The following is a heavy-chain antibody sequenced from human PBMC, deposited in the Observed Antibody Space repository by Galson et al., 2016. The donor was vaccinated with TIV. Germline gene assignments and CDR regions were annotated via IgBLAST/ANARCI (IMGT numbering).Heavy chain of an antibody. CDR2: IYAASST. CDR3: ARERRFCGNECYLYYYFGMDV. Sequence: SLRLSCAASGFNVSDNYMTWVRRAPGKGLEWVSIIYAASSTYYADSVRGRFTISRDHSKNTLYLQMNSLRAEDTAVYYCARERRFCGNECYLYYYFGMDVWGQGTTVTVSS. CDR1: GFNVSDNY. D-gene: IGHD2-21*01. J-gene: IGHJ6*02. V-gene: IGHV3-66*02.